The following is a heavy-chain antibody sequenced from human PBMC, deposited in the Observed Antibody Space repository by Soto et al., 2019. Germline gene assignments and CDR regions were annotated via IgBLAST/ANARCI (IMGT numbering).Heavy chain of an antibody. CDR2: ISSSSSYI. J-gene: IGHJ6*03. CDR1: GFTFSSYS. D-gene: IGHD2-2*01. V-gene: IGHV3-21*01. CDR3: ARVEVEIVVVPAASYYYYYMDV. Sequence: GGSLRLSCAASGFTFSSYSMNWVRQAPGKGLEWVSSISSSSSYIYYADSVKGRFTISRDNAKNSLYLQMNSLRAEDTAVYYCARVEVEIVVVPAASYYYYYMDVWGKGTTVTVSS.